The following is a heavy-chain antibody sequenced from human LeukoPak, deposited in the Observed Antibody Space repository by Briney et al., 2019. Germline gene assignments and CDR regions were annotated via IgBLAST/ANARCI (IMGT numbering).Heavy chain of an antibody. CDR2: IYISGST. D-gene: IGHD3/OR15-3a*01. J-gene: IGHJ4*02. CDR1: GGSISSGSYY. Sequence: SQTLSLTCTVSGGSISSGSYYWSWIRQPAGKGLEWIGRIYISGSTKYNPSLKSRVTMSVDTSKNQFSLKLTSVTAADTAVYYCAKQTGSGLFILPGGQGTLVTVSS. CDR3: AKQTGSGLFILP. V-gene: IGHV4-61*02.